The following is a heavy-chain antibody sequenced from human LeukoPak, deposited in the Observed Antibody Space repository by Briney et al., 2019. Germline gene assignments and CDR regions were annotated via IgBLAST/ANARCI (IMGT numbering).Heavy chain of an antibody. CDR2: INAGNGNT. CDR1: GYTFTSYA. Sequence: GASVKVSCKASGYTFTSYAMHWVRQAPGQRLEWMGWINAGNGNTKYSQQFQGRVTITRDTSASTAYMELSSLRSEDTAVYYCARDRAYSSGWYAYWGQGTLVTVSS. CDR3: ARDRAYSSGWYAY. D-gene: IGHD6-19*01. J-gene: IGHJ4*02. V-gene: IGHV1-3*01.